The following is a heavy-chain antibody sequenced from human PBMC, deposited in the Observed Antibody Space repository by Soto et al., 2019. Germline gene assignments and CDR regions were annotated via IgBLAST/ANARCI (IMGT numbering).Heavy chain of an antibody. J-gene: IGHJ6*02. CDR3: ARHGIRYYYDSSGYYYGMDV. V-gene: IGHV5-51*01. CDR2: IYPGDSDT. CDR1: GYSFTSYW. Sequence: GESLKISCKGSGYSFTSYWIGWVRQMPGKGLEWMGIIYPGDSDTRYSPSFQGQVTISADKSISTAYLQWSSLKASDTAMYYCARHGIRYYYDSSGYYYGMDVWDQGTTVTVS. D-gene: IGHD3-22*01.